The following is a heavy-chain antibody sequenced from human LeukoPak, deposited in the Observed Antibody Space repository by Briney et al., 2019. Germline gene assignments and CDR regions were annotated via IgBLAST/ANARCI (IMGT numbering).Heavy chain of an antibody. CDR2: IKQDGSDK. CDR1: GFAFSRYS. CDR3: AIIPRAAAGPSARSPFHY. Sequence: GGSLRLSCAASGFAFSRYSMNWVRRAPGKGLEWVANIKQDGSDKYYVDSVKGRFTISRDNAKNSLYLQMNSLRAEDTAVYYCAIIPRAAAGPSARSPFHYWGQGTLVTVSS. D-gene: IGHD6-13*01. V-gene: IGHV3-7*01. J-gene: IGHJ4*02.